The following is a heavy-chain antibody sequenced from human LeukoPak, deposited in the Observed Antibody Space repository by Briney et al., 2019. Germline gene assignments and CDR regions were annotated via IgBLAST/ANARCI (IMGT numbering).Heavy chain of an antibody. Sequence: GGSLRLSCAASGFTFSDYYMSWIRQAPGKGLEWVSYISSSGSTIYYADSVKGRFTISRDNAKNSLYLQMNSLRAEDTAVYYCARDKYSSGWYPYFDYWGQGTLVAVSS. CDR2: ISSSGSTI. V-gene: IGHV3-11*01. CDR1: GFTFSDYY. D-gene: IGHD6-19*01. CDR3: ARDKYSSGWYPYFDY. J-gene: IGHJ4*02.